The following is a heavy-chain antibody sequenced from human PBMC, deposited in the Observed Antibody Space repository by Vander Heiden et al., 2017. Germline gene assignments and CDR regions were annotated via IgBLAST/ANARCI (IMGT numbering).Heavy chain of an antibody. J-gene: IGHJ4*02. Sequence: EVQLAESGGGLVQPGGSLSLSCAASEITFSTDWMHWVRPVTGKGLEWVSSIKSEETTTRYADSVKGRSTTSRDNAKHTLILQMHSLRAEDTAMYDGSFSGRYSTGSVDFWGQGTLVTVSS. CDR1: EITFSTDW. CDR2: IKSEETTT. CDR3: SFSGRYSTGSVDF. V-gene: IGHV3-74*01. D-gene: IGHD6-19*01.